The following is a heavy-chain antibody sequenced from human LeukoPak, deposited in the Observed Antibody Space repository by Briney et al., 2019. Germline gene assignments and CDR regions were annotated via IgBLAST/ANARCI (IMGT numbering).Heavy chain of an antibody. D-gene: IGHD4-17*01. Sequence: PSETLSLTCTVSGGSISSSSYYWGWIRQPPGKGLEWIGSIYYSGSTYYNPSLKSRVTISVDTSKNQFSLKLSSVTAADTAVYYCASLPGVNGDYNFYYYYYMDVWGKGTTVTVSS. CDR1: GGSISSSSYY. V-gene: IGHV4-39*01. CDR3: ASLPGVNGDYNFYYYYYMDV. CDR2: IYYSGST. J-gene: IGHJ6*03.